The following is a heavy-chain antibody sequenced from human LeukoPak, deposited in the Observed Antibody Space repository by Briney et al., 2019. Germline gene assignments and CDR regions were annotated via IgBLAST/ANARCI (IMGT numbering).Heavy chain of an antibody. CDR2: INHSGGT. V-gene: IGHV4-34*01. CDR3: ARANYDTNGNRRYYNYYGLDV. J-gene: IGHJ6*01. CDR1: GGSFSGYY. Sequence: SETLSLTCAVYGGSFSGYYWSWIRQPPGKGLEWIGEINHSGGTNYNPSLKSRVTISGDRSKSQFSLKLSSMAAADTAVYYCARANYDTNGNRRYYNYYGLDVWGQGTTVTVS. D-gene: IGHD2-8*01.